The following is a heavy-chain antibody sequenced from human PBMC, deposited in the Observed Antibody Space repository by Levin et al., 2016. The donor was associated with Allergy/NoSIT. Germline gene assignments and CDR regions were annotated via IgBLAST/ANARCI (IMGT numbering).Heavy chain of an antibody. V-gene: IGHV3-30-3*01. J-gene: IGHJ4*02. D-gene: IGHD2-8*02. CDR3: ARDRTGGGLGEPGDH. CDR2: ISYDGNKQ. Sequence: WIRQPPGKGLEWLTIISYDGNKQYYADSLKGRFTISRDNSKNTVFLQMTSLRPEDTAMYYCARDRTGGGLGEPGDHWGQGTLVTVSS.